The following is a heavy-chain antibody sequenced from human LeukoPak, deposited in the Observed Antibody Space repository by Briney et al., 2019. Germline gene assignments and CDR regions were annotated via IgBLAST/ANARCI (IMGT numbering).Heavy chain of an antibody. CDR3: AREDGSSSILNY. CDR2: INAGNGNT. J-gene: IGHJ4*02. D-gene: IGHD6-13*01. CDR1: GYTFTSYT. Sequence: GASVKVSCKASGYTFTSYTMHWVRQAPGQRLEWMGWINAGNGNTKYSQKFQGRVTITRDTSASTAYMEMSSLRSEDTAVYYCAREDGSSSILNYWGQGTLVTVSS. V-gene: IGHV1-3*01.